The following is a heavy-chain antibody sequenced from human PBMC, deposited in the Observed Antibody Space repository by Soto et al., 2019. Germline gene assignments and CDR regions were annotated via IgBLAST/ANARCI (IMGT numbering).Heavy chain of an antibody. V-gene: IGHV1-8*01. Sequence: SVKVSCKASGHTFTNSDINWVRQAPGQGLEWMGWMNPDSGHAAYAQKFQGRVTLTTSTSTSTVYMEMRSLGSEDTAVYYCARRPHCSGGICYYGLDNWGHGTLVTVSS. J-gene: IGHJ4*01. D-gene: IGHD2-15*01. CDR3: ARRPHCSGGICYYGLDN. CDR2: MNPDSGHA. CDR1: GHTFTNSD.